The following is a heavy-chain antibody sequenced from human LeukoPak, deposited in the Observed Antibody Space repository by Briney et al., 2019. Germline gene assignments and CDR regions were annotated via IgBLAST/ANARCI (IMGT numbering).Heavy chain of an antibody. J-gene: IGHJ5*02. CDR1: GYTFTGYY. Sequence: ASVTVSCKASGYTFTGYYIHWVRQAPGQGLEWMGWINPNSGGTNYAQKFQGRVTMTRDTSISTAYMELSRLRSDDTAVYYCARKTGGFDPWGQGTLVTVSS. V-gene: IGHV1-2*02. CDR3: ARKTGGFDP. CDR2: INPNSGGT.